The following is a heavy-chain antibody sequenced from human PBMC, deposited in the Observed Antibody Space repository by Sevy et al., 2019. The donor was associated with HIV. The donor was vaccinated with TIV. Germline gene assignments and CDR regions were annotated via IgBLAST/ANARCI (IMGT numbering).Heavy chain of an antibody. D-gene: IGHD2-15*01. CDR3: ATLFYCSGGSCYSGALDSYYFDY. Sequence: GESLKISCKGSGYSFTSYWIGWVRQMPGKGLGWMGIIYPGDSDTRYSPSFQGQVTISADKSISTADLQWSSLKASDTAMYYCATLFYCSGGSCYSGALDSYYFDYWGQGTLVTVSS. V-gene: IGHV5-51*01. CDR1: GYSFTSYW. CDR2: IYPGDSDT. J-gene: IGHJ4*02.